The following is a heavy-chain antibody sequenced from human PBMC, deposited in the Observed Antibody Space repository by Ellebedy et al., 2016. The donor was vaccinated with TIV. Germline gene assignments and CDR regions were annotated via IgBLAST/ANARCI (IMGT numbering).Heavy chain of an antibody. CDR3: VKGAWLDY. D-gene: IGHD5-12*01. V-gene: IGHV3-23*01. J-gene: IGHJ4*02. CDR1: GFIFRTFD. Sequence: GESLKISCAASGFIFRTFDMTWVRQAPGKGLEWVSLIIGRNGVTYYADSVKGRFTISKDSSEDTLYLQMNSLRVEDTAMYYCVKGAWLDYWGQGTPVTVSS. CDR2: IIGRNGVT.